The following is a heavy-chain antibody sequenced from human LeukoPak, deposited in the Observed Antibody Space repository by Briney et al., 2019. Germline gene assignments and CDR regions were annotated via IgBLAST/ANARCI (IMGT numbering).Heavy chain of an antibody. CDR3: AGGGYYDSSGYYDAFDI. CDR1: GYTFTSYA. V-gene: IGHV1-3*01. J-gene: IGHJ3*02. CDR2: INAGNGNT. D-gene: IGHD3-22*01. Sequence: ASVKVSCKASGYTFTSYAMHWVRQAPGQRLEWMGWINAGNGNTKYSQKFQGRVTMTRNTSISTAYMELSSLRSEDTAVYYCAGGGYYDSSGYYDAFDIWGQGTMVTVSS.